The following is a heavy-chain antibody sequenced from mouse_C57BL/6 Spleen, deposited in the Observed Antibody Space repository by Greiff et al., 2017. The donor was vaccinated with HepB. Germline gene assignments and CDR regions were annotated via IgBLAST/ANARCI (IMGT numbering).Heavy chain of an antibody. Sequence: QVQLKESGPGLVQPSQSLSITCTVSGFSLTSYGVHWVRQSPGKGLEWLGVIWRGGSTDYNAAFMSRLSITKDNSKCQVFFKMISLQADDTAIYYCAKMELSTCYAMDGWGQGTSVTV. CDR1: GFSLTSYG. J-gene: IGHJ4*01. CDR2: IWRGGST. D-gene: IGHD4-1*01. CDR3: AKMELSTCYAMDG. V-gene: IGHV2-5*01.